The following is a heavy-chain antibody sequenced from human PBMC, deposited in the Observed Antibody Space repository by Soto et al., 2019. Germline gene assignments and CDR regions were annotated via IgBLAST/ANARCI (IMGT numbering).Heavy chain of an antibody. V-gene: IGHV1-69*01. D-gene: IGHD3-22*01. CDR3: ARGGSGYVLFNEF. J-gene: IGHJ4*02. Sequence: QEQLVQSGAEVKKPGSSVKVSCKASGGIFSSYAISWVRQAPGQGLEWMGGIIPIFGTANYAQKFQGRVTITAYESTNTAYMDLSSLKSEDTASSYCARGGSGYVLFNEFWGQGTLVTVS. CDR1: GGIFSSYA. CDR2: IIPIFGTA.